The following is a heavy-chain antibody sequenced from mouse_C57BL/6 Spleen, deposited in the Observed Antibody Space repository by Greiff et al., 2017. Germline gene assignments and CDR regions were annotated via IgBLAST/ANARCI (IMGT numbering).Heavy chain of an antibody. CDR1: GYTFTSYW. V-gene: IGHV1-69*01. CDR3: ARGSNWAAWFAY. Sequence: QVQLQQPGAELVMPGASVKLSCKASGYTFTSYWMHWVKQRPGQGLEWIGEIDPSDSYTNYNQKFKGKSTLTVDKSSSPAYMQLSSLTSEESAVYYCARGSNWAAWFAYWGQGTLVTVSA. D-gene: IGHD4-1*01. J-gene: IGHJ3*01. CDR2: IDPSDSYT.